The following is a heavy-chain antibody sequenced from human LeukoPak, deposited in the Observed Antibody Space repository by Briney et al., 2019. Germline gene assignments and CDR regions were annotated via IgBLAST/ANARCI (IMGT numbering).Heavy chain of an antibody. CDR1: GYTFTSYY. CDR3: ARENSPAGGSYYYYYGIDV. CDR2: INPSGGST. Sequence: GASVKVSCKASGYTFTSYYMHWVRQAPGQGLEWMGIINPSGGSTSYAQKFQGRVTMTRDTSTSTVYMELSSLRSEDTAVYYCARENSPAGGSYYYYYGIDVWGQGTTVTVSS. D-gene: IGHD1-26*01. V-gene: IGHV1-46*01. J-gene: IGHJ6*02.